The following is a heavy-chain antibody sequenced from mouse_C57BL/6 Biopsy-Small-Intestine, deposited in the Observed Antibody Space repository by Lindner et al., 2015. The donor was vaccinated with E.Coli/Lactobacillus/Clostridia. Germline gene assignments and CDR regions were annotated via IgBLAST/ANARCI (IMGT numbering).Heavy chain of an antibody. Sequence: VQLQESGAELVKPGASVKISCKASGYSFAGYNMNWVKQSHGKSLEWIGNINPYHGTTNYNQKFKGKATLTVDKSSSTAYMQLHSLTSEDSAVYYCARIAMDYWGQGTSVTVSS. CDR1: GYSFAGYN. CDR3: ARIAMDY. CDR2: INPYHGTT. J-gene: IGHJ4*01. V-gene: IGHV1-39*01.